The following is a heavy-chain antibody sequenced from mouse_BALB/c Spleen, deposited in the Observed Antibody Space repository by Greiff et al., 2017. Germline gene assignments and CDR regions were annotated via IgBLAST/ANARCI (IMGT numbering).Heavy chain of an antibody. Sequence: EVQGVESGGGLVQPGGSRKLSCAASGFTFSSFGMHWVRQAPEKGLEWVAYISSGSSTIYYADTVKGRFTISRDNPKNTLFLQMTRLKSEDTAMYYCARNGKRAMDYWGQGTSVTVSS. D-gene: IGHD2-1*01. CDR3: ARNGKRAMDY. V-gene: IGHV5-17*02. CDR1: GFTFSSFG. CDR2: ISSGSSTI. J-gene: IGHJ4*01.